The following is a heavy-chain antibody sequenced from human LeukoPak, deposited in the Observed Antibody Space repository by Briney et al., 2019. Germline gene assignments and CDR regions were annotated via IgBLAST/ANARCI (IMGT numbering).Heavy chain of an antibody. CDR2: IYSGGTT. J-gene: IGHJ4*02. D-gene: IGHD1-26*01. CDR3: ARGLVGAYFDY. V-gene: IGHV3-53*01. Sequence: GGSLRLSCAASGFTVSSNYMNWVRQAPGKGLEWVSVIYSGGTTYYADSVKGRFTISRDNSKNTLYLQMNSLRAEDTAVYYCARGLVGAYFDYWGQGTLVTVSS. CDR1: GFTVSSNY.